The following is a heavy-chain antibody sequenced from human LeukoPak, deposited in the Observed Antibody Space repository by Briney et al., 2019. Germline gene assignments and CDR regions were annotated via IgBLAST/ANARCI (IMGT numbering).Heavy chain of an antibody. CDR1: GFTFSSYS. D-gene: IGHD1-20*01. V-gene: IGHV3-21*01. CDR3: ARDRPHLYNWNDFDY. Sequence: GGSLRLSCAASGFTFSSYSMNWVRQAPGKGLEWVSSISSSSSYIYYADSVKGRFTISRDNAKNSLYLQMNSLRAEDTAVYYCARDRPHLYNWNDFDYWGQGTLVTVSS. J-gene: IGHJ4*02. CDR2: ISSSSSYI.